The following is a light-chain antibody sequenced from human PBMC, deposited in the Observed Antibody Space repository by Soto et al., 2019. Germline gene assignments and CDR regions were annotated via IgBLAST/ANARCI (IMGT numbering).Light chain of an antibody. Sequence: DIVMTQSPDSLAVSLGERATINYKSSQSVLYSSNDKNYLAWYQQKAGQPPKLLIYWASTRDSGVPDRFSGSGSGTDFTLTISSLQAEDVAVYHCQQYYSSPFTFGGGTKVEIK. CDR2: WAS. CDR1: QSVLYSSNDKNY. CDR3: QQYYSSPFT. V-gene: IGKV4-1*01. J-gene: IGKJ4*01.